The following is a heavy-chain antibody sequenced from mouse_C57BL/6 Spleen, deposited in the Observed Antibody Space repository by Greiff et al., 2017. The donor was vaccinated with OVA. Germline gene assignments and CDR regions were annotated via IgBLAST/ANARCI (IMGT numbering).Heavy chain of an antibody. J-gene: IGHJ3*01. D-gene: IGHD2-1*01. CDR1: GYSITSGYD. CDR2: IRYSGST. Sequence: EVKLQESGPGMVKPSQSLSLTCTVTGYSITSGYDWHWIRHFPGNKLEWMGYIRYSGSTNYNPSLKSRISITHDTSKNHFFLKLNSVTTEDTATYYGARGLYGNSFAYWGQGTLVTVSA. CDR3: ARGLYGNSFAY. V-gene: IGHV3-1*01.